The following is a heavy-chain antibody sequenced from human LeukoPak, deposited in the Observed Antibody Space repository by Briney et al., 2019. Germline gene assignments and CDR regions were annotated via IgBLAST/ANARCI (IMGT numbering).Heavy chain of an antibody. CDR3: TRTSVAAAGAC. V-gene: IGHV3-7*01. CDR2: IRQDGSEK. CDR1: GFTISNYW. J-gene: IGHJ4*02. D-gene: IGHD6-13*01. Sequence: GGSLRLPCVGSGFTISNYWMTWVRQAPGKGLEWVANIRQDGSEKYYVDSVKGRFTISRDNAKNSVYLQMNSLRAEDTALYYCTRTSVAAAGACWGQGTLVIVSS.